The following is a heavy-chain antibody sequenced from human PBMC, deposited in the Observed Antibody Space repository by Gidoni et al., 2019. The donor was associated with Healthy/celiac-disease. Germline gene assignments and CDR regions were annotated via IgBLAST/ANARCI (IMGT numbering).Heavy chain of an antibody. Sequence: VQLVASGGGLVKPGRSLRLSCTASGFTFGDYAMSLFRQAPGQGLDGVGFIRSKAYVGTTEYSASVKGRFTISRDDSKSIAYLQMNSLKTEDTAVYYCTNTYYDILTGYYGPDYFDYWGQGTLVTVSS. CDR1: GFTFGDYA. D-gene: IGHD3-9*01. J-gene: IGHJ4*02. CDR2: IRSKAYVGTT. V-gene: IGHV3-49*05. CDR3: TNTYYDILTGYYGPDYFDY.